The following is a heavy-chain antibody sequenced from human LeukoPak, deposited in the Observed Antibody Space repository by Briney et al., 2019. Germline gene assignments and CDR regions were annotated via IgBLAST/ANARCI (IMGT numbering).Heavy chain of an antibody. CDR3: AKGLLGQQHDY. Sequence: GGSLRLSCAASGFTLSSYAMTWVRQAPGKGLEWVSAISGSGGSTYYADSVKGRFTISRDNSKNTLYLQMNSLRAEDTAVYYCAKGLLGQQHDYWGQGTLVTVSS. CDR2: ISGSGGST. V-gene: IGHV3-23*01. J-gene: IGHJ4*02. D-gene: IGHD6-13*01. CDR1: GFTLSSYA.